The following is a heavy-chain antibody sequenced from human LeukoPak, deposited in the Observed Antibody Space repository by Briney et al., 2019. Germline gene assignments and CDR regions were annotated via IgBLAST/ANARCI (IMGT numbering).Heavy chain of an antibody. CDR2: INHSGST. CDR3: ARGLLHVHCSGGSCYFYNWFDP. CDR1: GGSFRGSY. D-gene: IGHD2-15*01. V-gene: IGHV4-34*01. J-gene: IGHJ5*02. Sequence: SETLSLTCAVYGGSFRGSYWSWIRQPPGKGLEWIGEINHSGSTNYNPSLKSRVTISVDTSKNQFSLKLSSVTAADTAVYYCARGLLHVHCSGGSCYFYNWFDPWGQGTLVTVSS.